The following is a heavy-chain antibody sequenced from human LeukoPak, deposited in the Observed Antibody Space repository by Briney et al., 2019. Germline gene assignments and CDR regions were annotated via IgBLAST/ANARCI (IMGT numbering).Heavy chain of an antibody. CDR1: GGSISGYY. J-gene: IGHJ6*02. D-gene: IGHD2-2*01. CDR2: IHYSGST. Sequence: SETLSLTCSVSGGSISGYYWSWVRQPPGKGLEWIGYIHYSGSTNYNPSLKSRITISVDTSKNQFSLKLSSVTAADTAVYYCARDLGCSSTSCYYPDVWGQGTTVTVSS. CDR3: ARDLGCSSTSCYYPDV. V-gene: IGHV4-59*01.